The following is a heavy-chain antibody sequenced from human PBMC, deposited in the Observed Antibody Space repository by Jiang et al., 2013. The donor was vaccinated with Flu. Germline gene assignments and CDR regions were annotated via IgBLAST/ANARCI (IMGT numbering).Heavy chain of an antibody. J-gene: IGHJ5*02. Sequence: GWINVGNGNTKYSQKFQGRIIITRDTSASTGYMELTSLRSEDTAMYYCARELLTTALNPWGQGTLVIVSS. D-gene: IGHD1-1*01. CDR3: ARELLTTALNP. V-gene: IGHV1-3*01. CDR2: INVGNGNT.